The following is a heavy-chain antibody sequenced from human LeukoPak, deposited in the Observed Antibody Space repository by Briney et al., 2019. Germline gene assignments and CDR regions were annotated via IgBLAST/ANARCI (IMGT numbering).Heavy chain of an antibody. CDR3: ARGRQGITIFGVVTRKYFDY. J-gene: IGHJ4*02. D-gene: IGHD3-3*01. CDR2: INHSGST. CDR1: GGSFSGYY. Sequence: SETLSLTCTVYGGSFSGYYWSWIRQPPGKGLEWIGEINHSGSTNYNPSLKSRVTISVDTSKNQFSLKLSSVTAADTAVYYCARGRQGITIFGVVTRKYFDYWGQGTPVTVSS. V-gene: IGHV4-34*01.